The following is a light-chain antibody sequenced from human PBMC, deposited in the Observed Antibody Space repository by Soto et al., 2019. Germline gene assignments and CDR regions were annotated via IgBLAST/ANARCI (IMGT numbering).Light chain of an antibody. J-gene: IGKJ1*01. V-gene: IGKV1-13*02. Sequence: AIQLTQSPSSLSASVGYRFTITCRASQGISSALAWYQQKPGKAPKLLIHDASSLESGVPPRFSGSGSGTEFTLTISSLQPEDFATYYCQQSYSTPRTFGQGTTVDIK. CDR2: DAS. CDR3: QQSYSTPRT. CDR1: QGISSA.